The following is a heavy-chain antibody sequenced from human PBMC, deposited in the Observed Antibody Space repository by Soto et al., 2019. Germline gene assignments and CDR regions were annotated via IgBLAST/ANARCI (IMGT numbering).Heavy chain of an antibody. D-gene: IGHD3-22*01. Sequence: PSETLSLTCTVSGGSISSYYWSWIRQPPVKGLEWIGYIYYSGSTNYNPSLKSRVTISVDTSKNQFSLKLSSVTAADTAVYYCARGRTYYYDSSGDEFDYWGQGTLVTVSS. CDR1: GGSISSYY. V-gene: IGHV4-59*01. CDR3: ARGRTYYYDSSGDEFDY. CDR2: IYYSGST. J-gene: IGHJ4*02.